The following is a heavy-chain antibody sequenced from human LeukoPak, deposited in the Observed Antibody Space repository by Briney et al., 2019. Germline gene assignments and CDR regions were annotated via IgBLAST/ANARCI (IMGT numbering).Heavy chain of an antibody. CDR1: GFAFGSYG. V-gene: IGHV3-30*02. J-gene: IGHJ4*02. CDR2: IQYDVSNK. Sequence: GGSLRLSCAASGFAFGSYGMHWVRQAPGKGLVWVAFIQYDVSNKYYADSVKGRFPISRDNPKNKLYLKMNSLSAEDTAVYYCAKDGRIGYFEYWGQGTLVTVSS. CDR3: AKDGRIGYFEY. D-gene: IGHD3-16*01.